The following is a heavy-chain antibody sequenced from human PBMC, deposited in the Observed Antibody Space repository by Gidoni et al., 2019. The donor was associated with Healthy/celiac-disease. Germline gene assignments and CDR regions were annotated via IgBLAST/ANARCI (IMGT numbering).Heavy chain of an antibody. D-gene: IGHD4-17*01. Sequence: EVQLVESGGGLIQPGGSLRLSCAASGFTVSSNYMSWVRQAPGKGLEWVSVIYSGGSTYYADSVKGRFTISRDNSKNTLYLQMNSLRAEDTAVYYCAREIYGGNSGGLGYWGQGTLVIVSS. CDR2: IYSGGST. CDR3: AREIYGGNSGGLGY. CDR1: GFTVSSNY. J-gene: IGHJ4*02. V-gene: IGHV3-53*01.